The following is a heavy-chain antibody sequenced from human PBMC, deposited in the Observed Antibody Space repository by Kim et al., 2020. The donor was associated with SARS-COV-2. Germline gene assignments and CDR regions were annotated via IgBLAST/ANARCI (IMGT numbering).Heavy chain of an antibody. CDR2: IYYSGST. J-gene: IGHJ4*02. CDR3: ARLSFGSSGYYYGGFDY. CDR1: GGSISSSSYY. D-gene: IGHD3-22*01. Sequence: SETLSLTCTVSGGSISSSSYYWGWIRQPPGKGLEWIGSIYYSGSTYYNPSLKSRVTISIDTSKNQFSLKLSSVTAADTAVYHCARLSFGSSGYYYGGFDYWGQGTLVTVSS. V-gene: IGHV4-39*01.